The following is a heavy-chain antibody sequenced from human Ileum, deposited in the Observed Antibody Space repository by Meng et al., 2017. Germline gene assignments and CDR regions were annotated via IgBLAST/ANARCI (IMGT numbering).Heavy chain of an antibody. CDR1: GRSISSSDW. CDR2: MNLGGSP. Sequence: VPLQESGPGLLGPSGTLSLTCAVSGRSISSSDWWSWVRQPPGKGLEWIAEMNLGGSPNYNPSLKSRVTMSVDKSNDHLSLQLTSVTAADTAVYYCAHIFDSWGQGTLVTASS. J-gene: IGHJ4*02. V-gene: IGHV4-4*02. CDR3: AHIFDS.